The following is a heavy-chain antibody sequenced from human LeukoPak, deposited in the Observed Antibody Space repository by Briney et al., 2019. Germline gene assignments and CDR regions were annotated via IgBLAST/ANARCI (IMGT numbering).Heavy chain of an antibody. CDR1: GYTFTGYY. D-gene: IGHD2-15*01. CDR2: INPNSGGT. CDR3: ARSGLRDIVVVVAARRGNYYGMDV. V-gene: IGHV1-2*02. J-gene: IGHJ6*02. Sequence: GASVKVSCKASGYTFTGYYMHWVRQAPGQGLEWMGWINPNSGGTNYAQKFQGRVTMTRDTSTSTVYMELSSLRSEDTAVYYCARSGLRDIVVVVAARRGNYYGMDVWGQGTTVTVSS.